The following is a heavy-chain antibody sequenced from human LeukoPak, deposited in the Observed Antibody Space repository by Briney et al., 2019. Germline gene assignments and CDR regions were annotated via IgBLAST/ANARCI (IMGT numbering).Heavy chain of an antibody. CDR2: IYYSGSA. V-gene: IGHV4-59*01. J-gene: IGHJ4*02. CDR1: GGSISSYY. CDR3: AREGDYYDSSGYYPIDY. Sequence: PSETLSLTCTVSGGSISSYYWSWIRQPPGKGLEWIGYIYYSGSANYNPSLKSRVTISVDTSKNQFSLKLSSVTAADTAVYYCAREGDYYDSSGYYPIDYWGQGTLVTVSS. D-gene: IGHD3-22*01.